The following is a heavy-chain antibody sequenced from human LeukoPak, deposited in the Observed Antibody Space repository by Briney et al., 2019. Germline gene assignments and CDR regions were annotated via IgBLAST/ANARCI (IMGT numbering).Heavy chain of an antibody. CDR3: AKGTWIQLWSLFDY. J-gene: IGHJ4*02. CDR1: GFTFDDYA. D-gene: IGHD5-18*01. Sequence: GRSLRLSCAASGFTFDDYAMRWVRQAPGKGLEWVSGISWNSGSIGYADSVKGRFTISRDNAKNSLYLQMNSLRAEDMALYYCAKGTWIQLWSLFDYWGQGTLVTVSS. V-gene: IGHV3-9*03. CDR2: ISWNSGSI.